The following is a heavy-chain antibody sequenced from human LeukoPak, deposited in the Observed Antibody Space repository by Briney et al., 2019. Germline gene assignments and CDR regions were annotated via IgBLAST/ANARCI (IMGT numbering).Heavy chain of an antibody. CDR1: GFTVSSNY. CDR3: ASDPVGANAGY. CDR2: IYIGGST. Sequence: GGSLRLPCAASGFTVSSNYMSWVRQAPGKGLEWVSVIYIGGSTSYAASVKGRFTISRDNSKNTLYLQMNSLRAEDTAVYYCASDPVGANAGYWGQGTLVTVSS. V-gene: IGHV3-66*01. J-gene: IGHJ4*02. D-gene: IGHD1-26*01.